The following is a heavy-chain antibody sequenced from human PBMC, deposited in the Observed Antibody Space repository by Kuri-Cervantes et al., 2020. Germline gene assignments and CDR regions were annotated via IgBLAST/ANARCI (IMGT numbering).Heavy chain of an antibody. V-gene: IGHV3-74*01. J-gene: IGHJ4*02. CDR1: GFTFSSYW. Sequence: GGSLRLSCAASGFTFSSYWMHWVRQAPGKGLVWVSCINSDGSSTSYADSVKGRFTISRDNAKNTLYLQMNSLRAEDTAVYYCARSTVTKRMDWGQGTLVTVSS. CDR3: ARSTVTKRMD. CDR2: INSDGSST. D-gene: IGHD4-17*01.